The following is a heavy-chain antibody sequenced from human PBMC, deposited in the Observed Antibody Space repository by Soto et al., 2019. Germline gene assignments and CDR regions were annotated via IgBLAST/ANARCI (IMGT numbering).Heavy chain of an antibody. CDR3: AKTRSIFQLLYRTFDY. Sequence: GGSLRLSCAASGFTFSNYAMNWVRQAPGKGLEWVSAISTSGENAYYADSVRGRFTISRDNSKNTLYLQMNNLRAEDSAVYYCAKTRSIFQLLYRTFDYWGQGTLVTVSS. V-gene: IGHV3-23*01. D-gene: IGHD2-2*02. CDR1: GFTFSNYA. J-gene: IGHJ4*02. CDR2: ISTSGENA.